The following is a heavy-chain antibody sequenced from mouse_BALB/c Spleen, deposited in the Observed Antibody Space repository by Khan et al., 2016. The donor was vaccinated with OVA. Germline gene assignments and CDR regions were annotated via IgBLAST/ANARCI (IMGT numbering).Heavy chain of an antibody. D-gene: IGHD2-10*01. CDR3: ARQPYYHYNIMDY. CDR2: MWSDGST. CDR1: GFSLNNYG. V-gene: IGHV2-6-1*01. J-gene: IGHJ4*01. Sequence: QVRLQQSGPGLVAPSQSLSITCTISGFSLNNYGVHWVRQPPGKGLEWLVVMWSDGSTTYNSALKSRLSISKDNSKSQVFFKMNSLQNDDTAMYYCARQPYYHYNIMDYWGQGTSVTVSS.